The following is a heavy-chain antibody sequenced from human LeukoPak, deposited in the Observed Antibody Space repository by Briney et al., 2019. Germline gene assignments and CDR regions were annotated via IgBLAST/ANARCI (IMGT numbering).Heavy chain of an antibody. CDR2: IYYSGST. D-gene: IGHD2-21*02. J-gene: IGHJ5*02. CDR1: GGATSSYY. V-gene: IGHV4-59*01. Sequence: SETLSLTCTVSGGATSSYYWSWIRQPPGKGLEWIGYIYYSGSTNYNPSLKSRVTISVDTSKNQFSLKLSSETAADTAVYYCARMTVGYSAGFDPWGQGTLVTVSS. CDR3: ARMTVGYSAGFDP.